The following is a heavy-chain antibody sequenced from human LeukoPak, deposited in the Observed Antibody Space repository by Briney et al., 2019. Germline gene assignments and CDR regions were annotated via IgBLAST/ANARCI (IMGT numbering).Heavy chain of an antibody. Sequence: GGSLRLSCAASGFTFSSYSMNWVRQAPGKGLEWVSYINSRSSTIYYADSVKGRFTISRDNSKNMLELQMNSLTTEDTAVYYCTREVWYDALSFDYWGQGTLVSVSS. J-gene: IGHJ4*02. CDR1: GFTFSSYS. CDR2: INSRSSTI. CDR3: TREVWYDALSFDY. V-gene: IGHV3-48*01. D-gene: IGHD2-15*01.